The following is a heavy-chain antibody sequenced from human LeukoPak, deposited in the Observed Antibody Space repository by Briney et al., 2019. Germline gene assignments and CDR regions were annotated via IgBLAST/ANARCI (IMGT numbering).Heavy chain of an antibody. CDR2: IYSGGST. CDR1: GFTVSSNY. Sequence: TGGSQRLSCAASGFTVSSNYMSWVRQAPGNGLEWVSVIYSGGSTYNADSVKGRFTISRDNSKNTLYLQMNSLRAEDTAVYYCASSLGYSYEIWGQGTLVTVSS. D-gene: IGHD5-18*01. V-gene: IGHV3-53*01. CDR3: ASSLGYSYEI. J-gene: IGHJ4*02.